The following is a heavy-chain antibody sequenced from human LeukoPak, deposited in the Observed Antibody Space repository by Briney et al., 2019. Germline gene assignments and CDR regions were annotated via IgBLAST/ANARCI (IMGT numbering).Heavy chain of an antibody. Sequence: ASVKVSCKASGGTFSSYAISWVRQAPGQGLEWMGGIIPIFGTANYAQKFQGRVTITADESTSTAYMGLSSLRSEDTAVYYCARDLHCSSTSCSNYWGQGTLVTVSS. D-gene: IGHD2-2*01. V-gene: IGHV1-69*13. CDR2: IIPIFGTA. J-gene: IGHJ4*02. CDR1: GGTFSSYA. CDR3: ARDLHCSSTSCSNY.